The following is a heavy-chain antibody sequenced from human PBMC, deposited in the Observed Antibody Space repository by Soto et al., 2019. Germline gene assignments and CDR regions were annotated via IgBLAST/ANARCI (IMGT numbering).Heavy chain of an antibody. CDR2: ISAYNGER. D-gene: IGHD1-1*01. CDR1: GYTFLHYG. CDR3: ARDATTLRIYDPFDL. J-gene: IGHJ3*01. V-gene: IGHV1-18*01. Sequence: QIQLVQSGGEVKKPGASVKVSCKASGYTFLHYGISWVRQAPGQGLQWVGWISAYNGERNYAQNFQDSLTLTTDPSTSTAFLELRSLTSDDTAVYFCARDATTLRIYDPFDLWGQGTMVIVSS.